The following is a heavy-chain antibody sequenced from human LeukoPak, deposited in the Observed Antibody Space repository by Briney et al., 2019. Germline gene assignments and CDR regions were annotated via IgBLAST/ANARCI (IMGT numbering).Heavy chain of an antibody. V-gene: IGHV4-39*07. CDR2: IYYSGST. D-gene: IGHD3-10*01. J-gene: IGHJ4*02. CDR3: ARGRRTAVVVRGVFDY. CDR1: GGSISSSSYY. Sequence: PSETLSLTCTVSGGSISSSSYYWGWIRQPPGKGLEWIGSIYYSGSTYYNPSLKSRVTISVDTSKNQFSLKLSSVTAADTAVYYCARGRRTAVVVRGVFDYWGQGTLVTVSS.